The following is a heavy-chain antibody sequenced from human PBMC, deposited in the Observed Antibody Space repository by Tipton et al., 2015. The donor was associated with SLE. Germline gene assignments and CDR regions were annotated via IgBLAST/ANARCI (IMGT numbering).Heavy chain of an antibody. D-gene: IGHD6-13*01. V-gene: IGHV3-33*01. CDR3: ARAGIAAAAFDY. CDR2: IWFDGSNK. CDR1: GFIFSGYA. Sequence: SLRLSCAASGFIFSGYAMHWVRQAPGEGLEWVAVIWFDGSNKYYADSVKGRFTISRDNSKNTLYLQMNSLRAEDTAVYYCARAGIAAAAFDYWGQGTLVTVSS. J-gene: IGHJ4*02.